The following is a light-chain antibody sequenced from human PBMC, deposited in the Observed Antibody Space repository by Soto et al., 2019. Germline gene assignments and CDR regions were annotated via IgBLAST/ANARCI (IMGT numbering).Light chain of an antibody. Sequence: EIHVTQSPSSVSASVGDRVTITCRASQAITSWLAWYQQKPGRAPKLLIYSASSLQSGAPSRFTGSGSGTDFTLTITSLQPDDAAVYYCQQTMSFPLTFGGGTKVEI. CDR1: QAITSW. CDR3: QQTMSFPLT. J-gene: IGKJ4*01. V-gene: IGKV1-12*01. CDR2: SAS.